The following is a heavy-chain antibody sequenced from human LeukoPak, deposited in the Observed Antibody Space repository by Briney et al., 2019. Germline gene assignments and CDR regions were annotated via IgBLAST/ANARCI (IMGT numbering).Heavy chain of an antibody. J-gene: IGHJ4*02. CDR3: AGGRLFDY. Sequence: SETLSLTCAVYGGSFSGYYWSWIRQPPGKGLEWIGEINHSGSTNYNPSLKSRVTISVDTSKNQFSLKLSSVTAADTAVYYCAGGRLFDYWGQGTLVTVSS. CDR1: GGSFSGYY. V-gene: IGHV4-34*01. CDR2: INHSGST.